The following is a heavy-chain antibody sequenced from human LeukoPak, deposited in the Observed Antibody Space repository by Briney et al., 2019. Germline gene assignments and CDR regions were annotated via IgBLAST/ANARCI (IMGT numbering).Heavy chain of an antibody. J-gene: IGHJ4*02. CDR2: INHSGST. V-gene: IGHV4-34*01. D-gene: IGHD3-3*01. CDR1: GGSFSGYY. Sequence: SETLSLTCAVYGGSFSGYYWSWIRQPPGKGLEWIGEINHSGSTNYNPSLKSRVTISVDTSKHQFSLKLSSVTAADAAVYYCARGRNTIFGVVIIPRGFDYWGQGTLVTVSS. CDR3: ARGRNTIFGVVIIPRGFDY.